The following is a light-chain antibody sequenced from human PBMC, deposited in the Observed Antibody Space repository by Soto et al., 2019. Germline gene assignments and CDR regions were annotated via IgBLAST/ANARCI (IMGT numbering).Light chain of an antibody. CDR3: CSNAGSYEV. CDR1: SSDVGGYNY. J-gene: IGLJ2*01. CDR2: DVS. Sequence: QSVLTQPRSVSGSPGQSVTISCTGTSSDVGGYNYVSWYQQHPGKAPKGMIYDVSERPSGVPDRFSGSKSGNTASLTISGLQAEEEDDYYCCSNAGSYEVFGGGTKLTVL. V-gene: IGLV2-11*01.